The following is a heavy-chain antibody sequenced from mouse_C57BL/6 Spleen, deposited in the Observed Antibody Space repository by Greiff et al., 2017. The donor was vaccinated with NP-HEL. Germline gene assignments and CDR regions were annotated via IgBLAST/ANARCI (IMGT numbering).Heavy chain of an antibody. D-gene: IGHD2-5*01. J-gene: IGHJ3*01. CDR2: IYPGDGDT. CDR1: GYAFSSSW. Sequence: VQLQQSGPELVKPGASVKISCKASGYAFSSSWMNWVKQRPGKGLEWIGRIYPGDGDTNYNGKFKGKATLTADKSSSTAYMQLSSLTSEDSAVYFCARFYSNTWFAYWGQGTLVTVSA. V-gene: IGHV1-82*01. CDR3: ARFYSNTWFAY.